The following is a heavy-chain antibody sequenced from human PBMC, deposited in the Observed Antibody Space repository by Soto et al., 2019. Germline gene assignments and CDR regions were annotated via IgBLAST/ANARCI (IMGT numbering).Heavy chain of an antibody. CDR3: ARDKDREQLGGNYYYALDV. Sequence: QVHQVQSGAEVKKPGSSVKVSCKASGDTFSSFAISWVRQAPGQGLEWMGGIIPIFRTPKYGQKFQGRVTITADEPTSTAYMELSSLRSEDTAVYYCARDKDREQLGGNYYYALDVWGQGTTVIVSS. J-gene: IGHJ6*02. D-gene: IGHD1-1*01. V-gene: IGHV1-69*12. CDR1: GDTFSSFA. CDR2: IIPIFRTP.